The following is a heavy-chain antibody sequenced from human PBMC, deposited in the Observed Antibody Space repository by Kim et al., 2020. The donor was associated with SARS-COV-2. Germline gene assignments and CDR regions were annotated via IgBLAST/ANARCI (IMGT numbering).Heavy chain of an antibody. CDR3: AKVGYYYDSSGYSDY. J-gene: IGHJ4*02. Sequence: GGSLRLSCAASGFTFSSYAMHWVRQAPGKGLEWVAVIWYDGSNKYYADSVKGRFTISRDNSKNTLYLQMNSLRAEDTAVYYCAKVGYYYDSSGYSDYWGQGTLVTVSS. CDR1: GFTFSSYA. V-gene: IGHV3-33*06. CDR2: IWYDGSNK. D-gene: IGHD3-22*01.